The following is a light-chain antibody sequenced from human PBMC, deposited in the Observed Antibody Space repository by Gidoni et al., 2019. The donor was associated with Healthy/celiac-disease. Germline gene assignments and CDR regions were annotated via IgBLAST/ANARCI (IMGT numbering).Light chain of an antibody. V-gene: IGKV1-33*01. Sequence: DIQMTQSPSSLSASVGDRVTITCQESQDISNYLNWYQQKPGKAPKLLIYDASNLETGVHSRFSGSGSWTDFTFTISSLQPEDIATYYCQQYDNLPRTFGQGTKLEIK. CDR1: QDISNY. CDR3: QQYDNLPRT. CDR2: DAS. J-gene: IGKJ2*02.